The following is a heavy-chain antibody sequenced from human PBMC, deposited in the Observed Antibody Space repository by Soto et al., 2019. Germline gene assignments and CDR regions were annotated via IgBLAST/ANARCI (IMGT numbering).Heavy chain of an antibody. J-gene: IGHJ4*02. Sequence: SETLSLTCTVSGGSISSYYWSWIRQPPGKGLEWIGYIYYSGSTNYNPSLKSRVTISVDTSKNQFSLKLSSVTAADTAVYYCARRDGYSSSWYNGWGQGTLVTVSS. D-gene: IGHD6-13*01. CDR3: ARRDGYSSSWYNG. CDR2: IYYSGST. CDR1: GGSISSYY. V-gene: IGHV4-59*01.